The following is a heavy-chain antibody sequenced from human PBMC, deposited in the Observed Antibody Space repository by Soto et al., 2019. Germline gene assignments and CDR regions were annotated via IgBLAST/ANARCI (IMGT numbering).Heavy chain of an antibody. D-gene: IGHD3-3*01. CDR1: GFTFSSFA. Sequence: GGSLILSCTASGFTFSSFAMHWVRQAPGKGLEWVAVISSDGSRKYYADSVKGRFTISRDNSKNTLYLQTNSLRGEDSAVYICATEDDVDATCLRFDHHQNGTAFWARGTSDPVS. CDR3: ATEDDVDATCLRFDHHQNGTAF. V-gene: IGHV3-30*03. J-gene: IGHJ6*02. CDR2: ISSDGSRK.